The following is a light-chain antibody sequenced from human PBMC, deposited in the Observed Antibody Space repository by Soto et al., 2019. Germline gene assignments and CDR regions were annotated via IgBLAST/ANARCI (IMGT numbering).Light chain of an antibody. Sequence: EIVMTQSPATLSVSPGERATLSCRASQSVRSNLGWYQQKPGQAPSLLIYGASTRATGIPDRFSGSGSGTDFTLTISSLEPEDFAVYYCQQRSNWPPITFGQGTRLEIK. CDR2: GAS. J-gene: IGKJ5*01. V-gene: IGKV3-15*01. CDR1: QSVRSN. CDR3: QQRSNWPPIT.